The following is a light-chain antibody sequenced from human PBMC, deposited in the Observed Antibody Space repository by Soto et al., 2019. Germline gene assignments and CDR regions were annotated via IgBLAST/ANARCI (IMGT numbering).Light chain of an antibody. V-gene: IGKV3-11*01. J-gene: IGKJ5*01. Sequence: EMVMTQSPVTLSVSPGESATLSCRASQSVISNLAWYQQKPGQAPRLLIYDASNRATGIPARFSGSGSGTDFTLTIDNLQPEDFAIYYCQQRNNWPPITFGQGTRLEI. CDR2: DAS. CDR3: QQRNNWPPIT. CDR1: QSVISN.